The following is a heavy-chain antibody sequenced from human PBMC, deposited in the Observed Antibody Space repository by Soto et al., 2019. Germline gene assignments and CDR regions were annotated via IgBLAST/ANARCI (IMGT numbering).Heavy chain of an antibody. V-gene: IGHV3-23*01. CDR2: ISGSGGST. J-gene: IGHJ5*02. Sequence: GGSLRLSCASSGFTFSSYAMSWVRQAPGKGLEWVSAISGSGGSTYYADSVKGRFTISRDNSKNTLYLQMNSLRAEDTAVYYCAKGPDYGDYGWFDPWGQGTLVTVSS. CDR3: AKGPDYGDYGWFDP. D-gene: IGHD4-17*01. CDR1: GFTFSSYA.